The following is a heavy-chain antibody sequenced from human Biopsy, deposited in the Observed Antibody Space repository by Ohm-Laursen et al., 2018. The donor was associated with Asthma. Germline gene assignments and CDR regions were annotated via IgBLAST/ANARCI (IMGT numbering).Heavy chain of an antibody. V-gene: IGHV1-69*01. CDR2: LIPVLGTP. CDR3: ARGYSGSDRIVYYYSGLEV. Sequence: SSVKISCKASGDSFSNYAISWVRQAPGQGLEWMGGLIPVLGTPDHAQMFEGRVTITADESMSTAYMELSSLSSEDTAVYYCARGYSGSDRIVYYYSGLEVWGQGTTVTVSS. J-gene: IGHJ6*02. CDR1: GDSFSNYA. D-gene: IGHD5-12*01.